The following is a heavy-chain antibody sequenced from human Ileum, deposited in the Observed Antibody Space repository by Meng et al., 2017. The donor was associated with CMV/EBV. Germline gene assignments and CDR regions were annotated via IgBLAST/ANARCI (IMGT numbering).Heavy chain of an antibody. CDR1: GFVFSSYA. D-gene: IGHD1-26*01. CDR3: VFGRLGDLSCYFDH. J-gene: IGHJ4*02. Sequence: SGFVFSSYAMSWVRLPPGRGLEFVSSISGSGADKGYADSLKGRFTISRDNSKNTLYLHMNRLTAEDTALYYCVFGRLGDLSCYFDHWGQGTLVTVSS. CDR2: ISGSGADK. V-gene: IGHV3-23*01.